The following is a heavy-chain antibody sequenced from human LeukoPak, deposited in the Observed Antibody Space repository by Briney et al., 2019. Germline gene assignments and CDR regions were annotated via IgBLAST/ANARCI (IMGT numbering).Heavy chain of an antibody. V-gene: IGHV3-66*02. D-gene: IGHD3-22*01. CDR1: GFTVSSNY. CDR3: AKYFYDSSGYYYYYYMDI. J-gene: IGHJ6*03. Sequence: GGSLRLSCAASGFTVSSNYMSWVRQAPGKGLEWVSVIYSGGSTYYADSVKGRFTISRDNSKNTLYLQMNSLRAEDTAVYYCAKYFYDSSGYYYYYYMDIWGKGTTVTVSS. CDR2: IYSGGST.